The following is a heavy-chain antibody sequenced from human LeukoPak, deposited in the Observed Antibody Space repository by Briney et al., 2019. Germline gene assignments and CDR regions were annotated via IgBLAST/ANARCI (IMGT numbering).Heavy chain of an antibody. V-gene: IGHV1-46*04. CDR3: VREKRGGTYDY. D-gene: IGHD3-16*01. CDR2: IRPSGGSP. CDR1: GYTFTSYY. Sequence: ASVKVSCKASGYTFTSYYIHWVRQAPGQGLEWMGTIRPSGGSPSYAQNLQGRVTMTGDMSTSTGYMELSSLSSEDTAVYYCVREKRGGTYDYWGQGTLVTVSS. J-gene: IGHJ4*02.